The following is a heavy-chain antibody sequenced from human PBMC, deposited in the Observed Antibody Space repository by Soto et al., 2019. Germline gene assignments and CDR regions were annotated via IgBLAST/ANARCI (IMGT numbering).Heavy chain of an antibody. CDR3: ARRPYGDYGDYFDY. D-gene: IGHD4-17*01. CDR1: GYIFTDYY. Sequence: GASVKVYCKTSGYIFTDYYIHWVRQAPGQGLEWMGYINPKTGGTTYAQKFQGWVTMTRDTSVSTAYIDLSSLKFNDTAVYYCARRPYGDYGDYFDYWGQGTLVTVSS. V-gene: IGHV1-2*04. J-gene: IGHJ4*02. CDR2: INPKTGGT.